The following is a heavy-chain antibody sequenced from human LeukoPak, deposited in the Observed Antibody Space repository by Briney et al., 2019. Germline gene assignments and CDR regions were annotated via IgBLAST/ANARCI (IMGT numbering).Heavy chain of an antibody. V-gene: IGHV3-23*01. D-gene: IGHD3-10*01. J-gene: IGHJ4*02. CDR1: GFTFSNYA. Sequence: GGSLRLSCAASGFTFSNYALSWVRQAPGKGLEWVSAISGSGGSTFYADSVKGRFTISRDNSKNTLYLQMNSLRAEDTAVYYCAKDGYSSGSAFDYWGQGTLVTVSS. CDR3: AKDGYSSGSAFDY. CDR2: ISGSGGST.